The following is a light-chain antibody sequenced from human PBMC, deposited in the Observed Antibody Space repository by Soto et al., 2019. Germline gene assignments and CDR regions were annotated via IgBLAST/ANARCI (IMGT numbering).Light chain of an antibody. CDR1: SSDVGGYDF. J-gene: IGLJ3*02. Sequence: QSVLTQPRSVSGSPGQSVTISCTGTSSDVGGYDFVSWYQQHPGKAPKLMIYDVNKWPSGVPDRFSGSKSGNTASLTISGLQAEDEADYYCCSNVVGTYPWVFGGGTQLTV. V-gene: IGLV2-11*01. CDR2: DVN. CDR3: CSNVVGTYPWV.